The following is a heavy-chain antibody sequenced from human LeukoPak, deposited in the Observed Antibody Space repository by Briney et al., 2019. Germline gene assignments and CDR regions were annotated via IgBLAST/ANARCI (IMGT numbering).Heavy chain of an antibody. D-gene: IGHD1-26*01. Sequence: SETLSLTCTVSGGAISTYYWSWIRQPPGKGLEWIGYIYYSGNTNYNSSLKSRLTISVDTSKNQFSLRLSSVTAADTAVYFCARVGSGNFDYWGQGTLVTVPS. CDR2: IYYSGNT. CDR1: GGAISTYY. J-gene: IGHJ4*02. V-gene: IGHV4-59*01. CDR3: ARVGSGNFDY.